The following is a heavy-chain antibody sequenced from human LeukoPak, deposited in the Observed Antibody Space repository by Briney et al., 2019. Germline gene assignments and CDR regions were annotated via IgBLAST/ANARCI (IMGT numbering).Heavy chain of an antibody. Sequence: SETLSLTCTVSGGSISSYYWSWIRQPPGKGLEWIGYIYYSGSTNYNPSLKSRVTISVDTSKNQYSLKLRSVTAADTAVYYCARHGDIVVVPAAIDYWGQGTLVTVSS. J-gene: IGHJ4*02. V-gene: IGHV4-59*08. D-gene: IGHD2-2*01. CDR3: ARHGDIVVVPAAIDY. CDR2: IYYSGST. CDR1: GGSISSYY.